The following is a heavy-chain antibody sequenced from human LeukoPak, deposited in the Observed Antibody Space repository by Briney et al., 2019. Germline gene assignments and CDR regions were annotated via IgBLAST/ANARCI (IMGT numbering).Heavy chain of an antibody. CDR1: GGSISSGGYY. D-gene: IGHD1-26*01. CDR2: IYHSGST. CDR3: ARSWDAGAFDI. J-gene: IGHJ3*02. V-gene: IGHV4-30-2*01. Sequence: TLSLTCTVSGGSISSGGYYWSWIRQPPGKGLEWIGYIYHSGSTYYNPSLKSRVTISIDRSKKQFSLNLSSVTAADTAVYYCARSWDAGAFDIWGQGTMVTVSS.